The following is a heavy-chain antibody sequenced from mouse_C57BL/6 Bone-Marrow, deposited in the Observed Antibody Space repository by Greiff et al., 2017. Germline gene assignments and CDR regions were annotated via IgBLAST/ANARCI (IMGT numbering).Heavy chain of an antibody. CDR1: GFTFSDYG. D-gene: IGHD1-1*01. J-gene: IGHJ2*01. Sequence: EVNVVESGGGLVKPGGSLKLSCAASGFTFSDYGMHWVRQAPEKGLEWVAYISSGSSTIYYADTVKGRFTISRDNAKNTLFLQMTSLRSEDTAMYYCARPSIYDYGSSYYFDYWGQGTTLTVSS. CDR2: ISSGSSTI. V-gene: IGHV5-17*01. CDR3: ARPSIYDYGSSYYFDY.